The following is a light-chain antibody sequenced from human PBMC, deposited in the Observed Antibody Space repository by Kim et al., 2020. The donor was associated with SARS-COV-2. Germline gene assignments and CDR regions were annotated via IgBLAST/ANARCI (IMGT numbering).Light chain of an antibody. CDR2: DVT. Sequence: QSVVTQPASLSASPGQSITISCTGTSSDVGGYKYVSWYQQHPGKAPKLLIHDVTNRPSGISYRFSASKSDNTASLTISGLQPEDEADYYCASYTRNSTWVFGGGTQLTVL. V-gene: IGLV2-14*03. CDR1: SSDVGGYKY. J-gene: IGLJ3*02. CDR3: ASYTRNSTWV.